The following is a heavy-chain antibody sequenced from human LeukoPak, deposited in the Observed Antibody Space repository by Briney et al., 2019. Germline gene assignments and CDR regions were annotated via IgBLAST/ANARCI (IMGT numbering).Heavy chain of an antibody. J-gene: IGHJ4*02. Sequence: SETLSLTCNVSGGSISSYYWSWIRQPPGKGLEWIGYIYYSGSTNYNPSLKSRVTISVDTSKNQFSLKLSSVTAADTAVYYCARGAMVYYFDYWGQGTLVTVSS. D-gene: IGHD5-18*01. CDR1: GGSISSYY. V-gene: IGHV4-59*01. CDR2: IYYSGST. CDR3: ARGAMVYYFDY.